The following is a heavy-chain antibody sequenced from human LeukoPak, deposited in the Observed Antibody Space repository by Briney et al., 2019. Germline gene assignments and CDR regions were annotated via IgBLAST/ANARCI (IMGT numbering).Heavy chain of an antibody. CDR3: AREPTYSYGSGSLDY. J-gene: IGHJ4*02. CDR1: GYSISSGYY. CDR2: IYHSGST. Sequence: SETLSLTCTVSGYSISSGYYWGWIRQPPGKGLEWIGSIYHSGSTYYNPSLKSRVTISVDTSKNQFSLKLSSVTAADTAVYYCAREPTYSYGSGSLDYWGQGTLVTVSS. D-gene: IGHD3-10*01. V-gene: IGHV4-38-2*02.